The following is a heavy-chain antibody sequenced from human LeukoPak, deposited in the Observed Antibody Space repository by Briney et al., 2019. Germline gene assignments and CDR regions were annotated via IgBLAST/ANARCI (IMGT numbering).Heavy chain of an antibody. J-gene: IGHJ4*02. V-gene: IGHV3-30*18. D-gene: IGHD1-1*01. CDR3: AKDVNRWNHYFDC. CDR2: ISYDGSNK. CDR1: GFTFSSYD. Sequence: GGSLRLSCAASGFTFSSYDMHWVRQAPGKGLEWVAVISYDGSNKYYADSVKGRFTISRDNSKNPLYLQKNSLRAEHTAVYYLAKDVNRWNHYFDCSGQGTLVTVSS.